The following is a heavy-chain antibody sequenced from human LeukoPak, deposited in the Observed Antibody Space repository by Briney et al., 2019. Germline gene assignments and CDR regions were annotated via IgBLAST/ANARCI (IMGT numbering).Heavy chain of an antibody. V-gene: IGHV1-46*01. Sequence: GASVKVSCKASGYSFTSYYIHWVRQAPGQGLEWLGIINCSGGSTSYAQKFQDRVTITRDTSASTAYMELSSLRSEDMAVYYCARDRPNYYDILTGYPPTWGQGTLVTVSS. D-gene: IGHD3-9*01. CDR1: GYSFTSYY. CDR2: INCSGGST. CDR3: ARDRPNYYDILTGYPPT. J-gene: IGHJ5*02.